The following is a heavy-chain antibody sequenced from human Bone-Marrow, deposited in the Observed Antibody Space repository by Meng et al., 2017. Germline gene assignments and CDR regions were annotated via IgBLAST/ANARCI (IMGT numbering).Heavy chain of an antibody. CDR1: GFTFSSYN. Sequence: GESLKISCAASGFTFSSYNMHWVRQTPGEGLVWVSRINTDASITTYADSVKGRFTISRDDAKNTVYLQKNSLRAEDTAVYYCARDADWVIFDHWGQGARVTVSS. J-gene: IGHJ4*02. V-gene: IGHV3-74*03. D-gene: IGHD3-9*01. CDR2: INTDASIT. CDR3: ARDADWVIFDH.